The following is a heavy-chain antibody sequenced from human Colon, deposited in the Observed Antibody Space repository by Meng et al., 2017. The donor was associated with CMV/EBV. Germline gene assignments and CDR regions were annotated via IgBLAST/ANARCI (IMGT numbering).Heavy chain of an antibody. CDR1: CGFISGSSYY. V-gene: IGHV4-39*07. CDR3: ARTVQWLAPFYYYMDV. J-gene: IGHJ6*03. Sequence: QLQESGPGLVKALETLPLPCTVSCGFISGSSYYWGWIHQPPGKGLEWIGSMYYSGNTHYKSSLKSRVTISVDTSKNQFSLRLNSVTAADTAVYYCARTVQWLAPFYYYMDVWGKGTLVTVSS. D-gene: IGHD3-22*01. CDR2: MYYSGNT.